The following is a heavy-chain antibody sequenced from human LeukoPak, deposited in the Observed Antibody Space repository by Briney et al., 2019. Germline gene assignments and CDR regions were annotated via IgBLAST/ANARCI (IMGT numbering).Heavy chain of an antibody. J-gene: IGHJ3*02. Sequence: PGGSLRLSCAASGFTFSSYSMNWVRQAPGKGLEWVSSISSSSSYIYYADSVKGRFTISRDNAKNSLYLQMNSLRAEDTAVYYCARDFPEPFFYSSGWDDAFDIWGQGTMVTVSS. D-gene: IGHD6-19*01. CDR3: ARDFPEPFFYSSGWDDAFDI. V-gene: IGHV3-21*01. CDR2: ISSSSSYI. CDR1: GFTFSSYS.